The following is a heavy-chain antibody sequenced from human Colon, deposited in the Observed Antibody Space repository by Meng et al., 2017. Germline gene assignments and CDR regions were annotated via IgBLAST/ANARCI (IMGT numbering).Heavy chain of an antibody. Sequence: QMLLRESGSGPVKPSGTLSLTCAGSGVSISTTNWWTWFRQSPGKGLEWIGEIAHTGRTNYNRSLKSRVTVTMDTSKNHFSLNVTSVTAADTAVYYCGTTDINYCPIHYWGQGTLVTVSS. CDR1: GVSISTTNW. D-gene: IGHD1/OR15-1a*01. CDR3: GTTDINYCPIHY. CDR2: IAHTGRT. V-gene: IGHV4-4*02. J-gene: IGHJ4*02.